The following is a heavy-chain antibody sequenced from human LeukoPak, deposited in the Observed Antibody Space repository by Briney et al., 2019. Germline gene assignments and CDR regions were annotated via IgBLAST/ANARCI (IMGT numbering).Heavy chain of an antibody. D-gene: IGHD3-9*01. Sequence: GAPLKISCKCSGYSSTNYWIWRRHQLPKKLQEWMGIIYPGDSDTSYTPSFQGQVTISADKSLSAAYLQWSSLKASDTAMYYCARPISSNWFDPWGQGTLVTVSS. CDR1: GYSSTNYW. V-gene: IGHV5-51*07. CDR2: IYPGDSDT. CDR3: ARPISSNWFDP. J-gene: IGHJ5*02.